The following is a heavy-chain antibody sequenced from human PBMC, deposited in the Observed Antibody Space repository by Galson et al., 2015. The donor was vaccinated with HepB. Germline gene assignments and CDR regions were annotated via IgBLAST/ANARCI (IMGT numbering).Heavy chain of an antibody. Sequence: SLRLSCAVSGFNDSSDYMSWVRQVPGKGLECVSVLFGDGNTSYADSVKGRFTISRDTSKNTLTLQMNSLRPEDTAVYYCATPSRWGQGTLVTVSS. V-gene: IGHV3-53*01. CDR1: GFNDSSDY. CDR2: LFGDGNT. J-gene: IGHJ4*02. CDR3: ATPSR.